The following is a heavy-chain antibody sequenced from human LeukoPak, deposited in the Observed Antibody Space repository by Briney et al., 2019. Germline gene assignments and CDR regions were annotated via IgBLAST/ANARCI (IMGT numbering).Heavy chain of an antibody. CDR2: IRSKTYGGTT. CDR3: TRDSRFWLY. D-gene: IGHD6-13*01. CDR1: GFTFGDHA. J-gene: IGHJ4*02. V-gene: IGHV3-49*04. Sequence: GGSLRLSCTASGFTFGDHAMNWVRQAPGKGLEWVGFIRSKTYGGTTEYAASVKGRFIISRDDSNSIAYLQMNSLKTEDTAVYYCTRDSRFWLYWGQGTLVTVSS.